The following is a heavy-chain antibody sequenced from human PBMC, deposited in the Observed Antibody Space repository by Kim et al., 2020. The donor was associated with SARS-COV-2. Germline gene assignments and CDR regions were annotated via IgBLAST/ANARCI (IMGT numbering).Heavy chain of an antibody. CDR1: GFTFSSYW. CDR2: IKQDGNQK. CDR3: AREGDLCNSGKDAFDI. D-gene: IGHD1-26*01. V-gene: IGHV3-7*01. J-gene: IGHJ3*02. Sequence: GGSLRLSCAASGFTFSSYWMTWVRQAPGQGLEWVANIKQDGNQKYYVDSVKGRFTSSRDNAKKSLYLQMNSLRAEETAVYYCAREGDLCNSGKDAFDIWGQGTMVTVSS.